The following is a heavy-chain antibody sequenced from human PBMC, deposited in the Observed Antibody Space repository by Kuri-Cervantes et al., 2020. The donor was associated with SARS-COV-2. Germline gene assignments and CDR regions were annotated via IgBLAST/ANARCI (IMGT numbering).Heavy chain of an antibody. CDR1: GFTFSSYA. CDR2: ISSNGGST. Sequence: GESLKISCSASGFTFSSYAMHWVRQAPGKGLEYVSAISSNGGSTYYADSVKGRFTISRDNSKNTLYLQVSSLRAEDTAVYYCVKDRSGAGSYYYYFDYWGQGTLVTVSS. V-gene: IGHV3-64D*08. J-gene: IGHJ4*02. CDR3: VKDRSGAGSYYYYFDY. D-gene: IGHD3-10*01.